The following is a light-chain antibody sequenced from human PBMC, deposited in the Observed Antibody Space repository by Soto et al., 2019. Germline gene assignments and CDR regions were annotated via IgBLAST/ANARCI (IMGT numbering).Light chain of an antibody. CDR3: LHRRNWHVVYT. CDR1: QSIGTY. V-gene: IGKV3-11*01. CDR2: GAS. Sequence: EIVLTQSPAPLSLSQGERATLSCLASQSIGTYLAWYKHKPGQGPRLLIYGASTRATDSPTRFSGSGSGTDVTLTIASLEPEDFAVYYGLHRRNWHVVYTFGQGTNLEIK. J-gene: IGKJ2*01.